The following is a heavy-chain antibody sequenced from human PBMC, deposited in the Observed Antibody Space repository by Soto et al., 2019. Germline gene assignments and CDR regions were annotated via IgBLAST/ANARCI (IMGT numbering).Heavy chain of an antibody. J-gene: IGHJ3*02. Sequence: ASVKVSCKASGYTFTSYGISWVRQAPGQGLEWMGIISPNGGSTSYAQKFQGRVTMTRDTSTSTVYMELSSLRSEDTAVYYCARPHCSGGSCDAFDIWGQGTMVTVSS. V-gene: IGHV1-46*03. CDR2: ISPNGGST. CDR1: GYTFTSYG. D-gene: IGHD2-15*01. CDR3: ARPHCSGGSCDAFDI.